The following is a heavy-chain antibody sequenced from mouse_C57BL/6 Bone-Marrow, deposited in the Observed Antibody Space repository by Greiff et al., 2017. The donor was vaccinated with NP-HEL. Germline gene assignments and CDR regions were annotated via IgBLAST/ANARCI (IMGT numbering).Heavy chain of an antibody. Sequence: VQLKESGAELVRPGASVKLSCTASGFNIKDDYMHWVKQRPEQGLEWIGWIDPENGDTEYASKFQGKATITADTSSNTAYLQLSSLTSEDTAVDYCTIQLRLRNYAMDYWGQGTSVTVSS. J-gene: IGHJ4*01. D-gene: IGHD3-2*02. CDR1: GFNIKDDY. CDR2: IDPENGDT. CDR3: TIQLRLRNYAMDY. V-gene: IGHV14-4*01.